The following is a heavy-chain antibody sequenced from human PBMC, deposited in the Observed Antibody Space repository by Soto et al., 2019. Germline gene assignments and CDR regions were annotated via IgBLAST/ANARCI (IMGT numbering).Heavy chain of an antibody. Sequence: SVKVSCKASGFTLTSSAMQWVRQARGQRLEWIEWIVVGSGNTNYAQKFQERVTITRDMSTSTAYMELSSLRSEDTAVYYCAAGSTVTTFAPGSGFYMDVWGKGTTVTVS. V-gene: IGHV1-58*02. D-gene: IGHD4-17*01. CDR1: GFTLTSSA. CDR2: IVVGSGNT. J-gene: IGHJ6*03. CDR3: AAGSTVTTFAPGSGFYMDV.